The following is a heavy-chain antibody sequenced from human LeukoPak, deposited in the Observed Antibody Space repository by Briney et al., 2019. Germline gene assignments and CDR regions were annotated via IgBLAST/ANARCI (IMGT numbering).Heavy chain of an antibody. D-gene: IGHD5-18*01. CDR1: GYTFTGYY. J-gene: IGHJ5*02. Sequence: GASVKVSCKASGYTFTGYYMHWVRQAPGQGLEWMGCINPNSGGTNYAQKFQGRVTMTRDTSVSTAYMELNRLRSDDTGVYYCARDTTMITYWFDPWGQGTLVTVSS. CDR3: ARDTTMITYWFDP. CDR2: INPNSGGT. V-gene: IGHV1-2*02.